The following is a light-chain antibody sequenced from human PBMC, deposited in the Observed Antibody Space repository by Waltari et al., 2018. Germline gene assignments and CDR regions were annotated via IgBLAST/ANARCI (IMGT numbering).Light chain of an antibody. J-gene: IGLJ3*02. Sequence: QAVVTQKPSLTVSPGGTVTLTCGSSTGAVTSDHYPYWFQQKPGQAPRTLIYDTTNKHSWTPARFSGSLLGGKAALTLSGAQPEDEAEYYCLLYYTGVRVFGGGTKLTVL. CDR1: TGAVTSDHY. CDR3: LLYYTGVRV. V-gene: IGLV7-46*01. CDR2: DTT.